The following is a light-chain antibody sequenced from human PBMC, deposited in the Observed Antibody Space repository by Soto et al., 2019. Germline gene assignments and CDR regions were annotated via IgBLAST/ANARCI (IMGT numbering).Light chain of an antibody. CDR3: LQHNSYPRT. CDR1: QSISSW. J-gene: IGKJ1*01. CDR2: DAS. V-gene: IGKV1-5*01. Sequence: DIHIAHSPSTFSASLGARVTITRRASQSISSWLAWYQQKPGKAPKLLIYDASSLESGVPSRFSGSGSGTDFSLTISSLQPEDSATYFCLQHNSYPRTFGQGTKVDIK.